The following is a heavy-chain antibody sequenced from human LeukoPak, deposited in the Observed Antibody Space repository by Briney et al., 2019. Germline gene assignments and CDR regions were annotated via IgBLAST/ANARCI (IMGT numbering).Heavy chain of an antibody. CDR1: GGSISSGGYS. Sequence: SQTLSLTCAVSGGSISSGGYSWSWIRQPPGKGLEWIGYTYHSGSTYYNPSLKSRVTISVDRSKNQFSLKLSSVTAADAAVYYCARMVWGSGSYPYWFDPWGQGTLVTVSS. D-gene: IGHD3-10*01. CDR3: ARMVWGSGSYPYWFDP. J-gene: IGHJ5*02. V-gene: IGHV4-30-2*01. CDR2: TYHSGST.